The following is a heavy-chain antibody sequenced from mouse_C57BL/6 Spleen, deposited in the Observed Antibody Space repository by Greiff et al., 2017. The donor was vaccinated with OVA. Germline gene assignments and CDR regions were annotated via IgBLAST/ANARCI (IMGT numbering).Heavy chain of an antibody. Sequence: DVHLVESGGGLVKPGGSLKLSCAASGFTFSSYTMSWVRQTPEKRLEWVATISGGGGNTYYPDSVKGRFTISRDNAKNTLYLQMSSLRSEDTALYYCARRDVYYGNYVGAMDYWGQGTSVTVSS. CDR2: ISGGGGNT. CDR3: ARRDVYYGNYVGAMDY. V-gene: IGHV5-9*01. D-gene: IGHD2-1*01. J-gene: IGHJ4*01. CDR1: GFTFSSYT.